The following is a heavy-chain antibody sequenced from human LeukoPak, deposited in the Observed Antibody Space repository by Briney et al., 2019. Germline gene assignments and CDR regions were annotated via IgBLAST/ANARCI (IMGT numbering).Heavy chain of an antibody. J-gene: IGHJ5*02. Sequence: PSETLSLTCTVSGGSISSSSYYWGWIRQPPGKGLEWIGSIYYSGSAYYNPSLKSRVTKSVGTSKNQFSLKLSSVTAADTAVYYCARRGFLEWLYSSWFDPWGQGTLVTVSS. CDR1: GGSISSSSYY. CDR3: ARRGFLEWLYSSWFDP. D-gene: IGHD3-3*01. CDR2: IYYSGSA. V-gene: IGHV4-39*07.